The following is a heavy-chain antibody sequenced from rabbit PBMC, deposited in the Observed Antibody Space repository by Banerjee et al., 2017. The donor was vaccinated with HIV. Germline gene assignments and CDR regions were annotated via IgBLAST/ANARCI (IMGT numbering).Heavy chain of an antibody. V-gene: IGHV1S47*01. CDR1: GSDISSNA. CDR3: ARDGSGWGANFNL. CDR2: IYSSNGDK. J-gene: IGHJ4*01. Sequence: QEQLEESGGGLVQPEGSLTLTCKASGSDISSNAMCWVRQAPGKGLELIACIYSSNGDKWYASWVNGRFTISRSTSLNTVDLKMTSLTAADTATYFCARDGSGWGANFNLWGQGTLVTVS. D-gene: IGHD4-1*01.